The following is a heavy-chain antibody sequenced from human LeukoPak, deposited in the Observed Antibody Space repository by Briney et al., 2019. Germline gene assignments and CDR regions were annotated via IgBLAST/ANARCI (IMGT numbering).Heavy chain of an antibody. CDR2: NDYSGST. J-gene: IGHJ6*03. V-gene: IGHV4-59*11. Sequence: SETLPLTCIVSGGPISTHYWSWSRQPPGKGLEWIGYNDYSGSTNYNPSLKSRVTISVDTSKNQFSLKLNSVTAADTAVYYCARGATFRGAYYMDVWGKGTTVTVSS. CDR1: GGPISTHY. CDR3: ARGATFRGAYYMDV. D-gene: IGHD3-10*01.